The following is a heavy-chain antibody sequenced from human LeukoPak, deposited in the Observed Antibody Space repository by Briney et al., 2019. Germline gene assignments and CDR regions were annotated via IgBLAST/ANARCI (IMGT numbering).Heavy chain of an antibody. CDR2: IPYDGSRK. J-gene: IGHJ4*02. D-gene: IGHD4/OR15-4a*01. V-gene: IGHV3-30-3*01. Sequence: PGRSLILSYAAAGFTFSSYAMHWVRQAPGKGLDWVAVIPYDGSRKYYADSVQGRFTISRDNSKNTLYLQMNSLRAEDTAVYYCARDGASRGAPDFYCGQRTLVTASS. CDR1: GFTFSSYA. CDR3: ARDGASRGAPDFY.